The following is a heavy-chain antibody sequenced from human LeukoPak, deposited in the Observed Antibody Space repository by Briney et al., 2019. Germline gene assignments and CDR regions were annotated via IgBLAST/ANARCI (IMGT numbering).Heavy chain of an antibody. CDR3: ARGGLAYCGGDCYSDLFDY. D-gene: IGHD2-21*02. CDR2: INPNSGGT. Sequence: ASVKVSCKASGYTLTGYYMHWVRQAPGQGLEWMGWINPNSGGTNYAQKFQGRVTMTRDTSISTAYMELSRPRSDDTAVYYCARGGLAYCGGDCYSDLFDYWGQGTLVTVSS. CDR1: GYTLTGYY. J-gene: IGHJ4*02. V-gene: IGHV1-2*02.